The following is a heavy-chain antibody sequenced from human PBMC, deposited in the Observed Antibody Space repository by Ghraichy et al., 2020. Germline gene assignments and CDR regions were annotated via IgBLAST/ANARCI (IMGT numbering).Heavy chain of an antibody. CDR2: IYYSGST. CDR1: GGSVSSGSYY. Sequence: SETLSLTCTVSGGSVSSGSYYWSWIRQPPGKGLEWIGYIYYSGSTNYNPSLKSRVTISVDTSKNQFSLKLSSVTAADTAVYYCARTMVRGVIRVTNAFDIWGQGTMVTVSS. D-gene: IGHD3-10*01. V-gene: IGHV4-61*01. CDR3: ARTMVRGVIRVTNAFDI. J-gene: IGHJ3*02.